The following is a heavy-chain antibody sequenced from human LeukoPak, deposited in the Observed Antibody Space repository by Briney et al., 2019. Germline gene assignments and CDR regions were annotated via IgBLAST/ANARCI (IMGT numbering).Heavy chain of an antibody. CDR1: GGSISGYY. CDR3: ARWASGAENYYYYMDG. Sequence: PSETLSLTCTVSGGSISGYYWSWIRQPAGKGLEWIGRIYTSGSTNYSPSLKSRVTMSVDTSKNQFSLKLTSVTAADTAVYYCARWASGAENYYYYMDGWGKGTTVTVSS. V-gene: IGHV4-4*07. D-gene: IGHD4-17*01. CDR2: IYTSGST. J-gene: IGHJ6*03.